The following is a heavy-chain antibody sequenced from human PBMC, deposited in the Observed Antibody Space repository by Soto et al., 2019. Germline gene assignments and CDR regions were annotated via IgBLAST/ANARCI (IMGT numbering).Heavy chain of an antibody. J-gene: IGHJ4*02. V-gene: IGHV1-69*06. CDR1: GVTFTNYT. CDR3: ALGSGLRSFDWPFEY. Sequence: QVQLVQSGAEVKKPGSSVKVSCKASGVTFTNYTISWVRQAPGQGLEWMGGIIPMFGTTNHAQKFQGRVTLTANKTTTTAHMELSSLRSEDTAVYYCALGSGLRSFDWPFEYWGQGTLVTVSS. CDR2: IIPMFGTT. D-gene: IGHD3-9*01.